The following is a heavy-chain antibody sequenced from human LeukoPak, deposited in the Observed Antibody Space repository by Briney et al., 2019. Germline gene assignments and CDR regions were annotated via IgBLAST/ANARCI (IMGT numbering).Heavy chain of an antibody. Sequence: SETLSLTCTVSGDSISSRSYYWDWIRQPPGKGLEWIGEIYHSGSTNYNPSLKSRVTISVDKSKNQFSLKLSSVTAADTAVYYCARELFSSSWIPSDYWGQGTLVTVSS. J-gene: IGHJ4*02. CDR1: GDSISSRSYY. V-gene: IGHV4-39*07. D-gene: IGHD6-13*01. CDR2: IYHSGST. CDR3: ARELFSSSWIPSDY.